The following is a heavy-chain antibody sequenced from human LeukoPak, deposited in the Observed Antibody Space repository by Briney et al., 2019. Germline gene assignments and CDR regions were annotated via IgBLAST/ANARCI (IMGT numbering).Heavy chain of an antibody. Sequence: GGSLRLSCAASGFTFSSYAMHWVRQAPGKGLEWVAVISYDGSNKYYADSVKGRFTISRDNSKNTLHLQMNSLRAEDTAVYYCATVYSSWYREYFDYWGQGTLVTVSS. D-gene: IGHD6-13*01. V-gene: IGHV3-30-3*01. J-gene: IGHJ4*02. CDR3: ATVYSSWYREYFDY. CDR1: GFTFSSYA. CDR2: ISYDGSNK.